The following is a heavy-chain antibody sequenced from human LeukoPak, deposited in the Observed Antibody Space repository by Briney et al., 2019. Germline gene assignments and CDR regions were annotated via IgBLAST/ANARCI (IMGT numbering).Heavy chain of an antibody. Sequence: GGSLRLSCAASGFIFSTYNMNWVRQAPGKGLEWVSYISLSSTAIYYADSVKGRFTISRDNAKNSLYLQMNSLRAEDTAVYYCARDLEGSGSFYRPSYDYWGQGTLVTVSS. CDR2: ISLSSTAI. J-gene: IGHJ4*02. D-gene: IGHD3-10*01. CDR1: GFIFSTYN. CDR3: ARDLEGSGSFYRPSYDY. V-gene: IGHV3-48*01.